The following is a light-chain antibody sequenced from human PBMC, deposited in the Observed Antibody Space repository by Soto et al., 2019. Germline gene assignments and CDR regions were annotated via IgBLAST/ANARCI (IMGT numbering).Light chain of an antibody. J-gene: IGLJ3*02. CDR1: GNDVGAYNY. V-gene: IGLV2-11*01. CDR2: GVV. Sequence: QSALTQPRSVSGSPGQSVTISCTGTGNDVGAYNYVSWYQQHPGRPPKLLIYGVVRWPSGVPDRFSGSKSGNTASLTISGLQAEDEADYYCAAWDDSLKAVLFGGGTKVTVL. CDR3: AAWDDSLKAVL.